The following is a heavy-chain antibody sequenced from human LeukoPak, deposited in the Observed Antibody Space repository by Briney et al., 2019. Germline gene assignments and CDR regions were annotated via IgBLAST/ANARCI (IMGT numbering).Heavy chain of an antibody. CDR2: ISYDGTKT. Sequence: PGGSLRLSCAPSGFTFSSSNMHWVRQSPGRGLGWVALISYDGTKTYYGESVKGRFTVSRDNSKNMLFLHMNSLSAEDTAIYYCEREWFGETNWGQGARVTVSS. V-gene: IGHV3-30*04. J-gene: IGHJ4*02. D-gene: IGHD3-10*01. CDR1: GFTFSSSN. CDR3: EREWFGETN.